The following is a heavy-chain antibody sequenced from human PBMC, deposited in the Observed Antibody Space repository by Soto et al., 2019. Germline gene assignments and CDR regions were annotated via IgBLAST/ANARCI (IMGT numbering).Heavy chain of an antibody. Sequence: GGSLRLSCAAPGFTFSSYSMNWVRQAPGKGLEWVSYISSSSSTIYYADSVKGRFTISRDNAKNSLYLQMNSLRDEDTAVYYCVKIIEVWGSWAGYFDYWGQGTLVTVSS. CDR1: GFTFSSYS. V-gene: IGHV3-48*02. CDR2: ISSSSSTI. D-gene: IGHD7-27*01. CDR3: VKIIEVWGSWAGYFDY. J-gene: IGHJ4*02.